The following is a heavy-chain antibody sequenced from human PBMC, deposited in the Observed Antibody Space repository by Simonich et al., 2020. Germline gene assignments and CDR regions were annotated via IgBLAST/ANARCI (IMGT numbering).Heavy chain of an antibody. CDR1: GFTFGDYA. V-gene: IGHV3-49*03. J-gene: IGHJ3*02. CDR3: TREKGDYYDSSGYYAFDI. CDR2: SRSKAYGGTT. D-gene: IGHD3-22*01. Sequence: EVQLVESGGGLVQPGRSLRLSCTASGFTFGDYAMSCFRQVPGKGLEWVGFSRSKAYGGTTEYAASVKGRFTISRDDSKSIAYLQMNSLKTEDTAVYYCTREKGDYYDSSGYYAFDIWGQGTMVTVSS.